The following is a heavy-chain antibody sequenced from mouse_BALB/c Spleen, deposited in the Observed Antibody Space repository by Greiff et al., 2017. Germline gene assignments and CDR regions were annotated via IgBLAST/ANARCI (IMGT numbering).Heavy chain of an antibody. CDR3: ARDDFAY. Sequence: EVKLMESGGGLVKPGGSLKLSCAASGFTFSDYYMYWVRQTPEKRLEWVATISDGGSYTYYPDSVKGRFTISRDNAKNNLYLQMSSLKSEDTAMYYCARDDFAYWGQGTLVTVSA. CDR2: ISDGGSYT. CDR1: GFTFSDYY. J-gene: IGHJ3*01. V-gene: IGHV5-4*02.